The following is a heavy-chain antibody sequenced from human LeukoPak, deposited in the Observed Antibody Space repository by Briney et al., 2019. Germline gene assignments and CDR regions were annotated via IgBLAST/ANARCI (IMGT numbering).Heavy chain of an antibody. CDR3: ARVPGYCSGGSCSDTGGSRFDP. CDR2: INHSGST. J-gene: IGHJ5*02. V-gene: IGHV4-34*01. Sequence: KPSETLSLTCAVYGGSFSGYYWSWIRQPPGKGLEWIGEINHSGSTNYNPSLKSRVTISVDTSKNQFSLKLSSVTAADTAVYYCARVPGYCSGGSCSDTGGSRFDPWGQGTLVTVSS. D-gene: IGHD2-15*01. CDR1: GGSFSGYY.